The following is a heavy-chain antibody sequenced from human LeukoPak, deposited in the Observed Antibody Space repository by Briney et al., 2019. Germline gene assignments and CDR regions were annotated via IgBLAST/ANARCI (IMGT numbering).Heavy chain of an antibody. CDR2: INPGGGST. Sequence: GASVKVSCKASGYTFTSYYIHWVRLAPGQGLEWMGIINPGGGSTSYAQQFQGRVTMTSDMSTSTVYMELSSLRSEDTAVYYCARAEITSDGYHSAFDVWGQGTMVTVSS. J-gene: IGHJ3*01. V-gene: IGHV1-46*01. D-gene: IGHD5-24*01. CDR3: ARAEITSDGYHSAFDV. CDR1: GYTFTSYY.